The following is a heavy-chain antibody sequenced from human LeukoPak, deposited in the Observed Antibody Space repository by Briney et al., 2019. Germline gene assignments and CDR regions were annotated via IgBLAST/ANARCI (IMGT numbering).Heavy chain of an antibody. CDR2: IRYDGSNK. D-gene: IGHD6-13*01. J-gene: IGHJ4*02. CDR1: GFTFSSYG. CDR3: AKDSSKYSSSWYGDFDY. Sequence: PGGSLRLSCAASGFTFSSYGMHWVRQAPGKGLEWVAFIRYDGSNKYYADSVKGRFTISRDNSKNTLYLQMNSLRAEDTAVYYCAKDSSKYSSSWYGDFDYWGQGTLVTVSS. V-gene: IGHV3-30*02.